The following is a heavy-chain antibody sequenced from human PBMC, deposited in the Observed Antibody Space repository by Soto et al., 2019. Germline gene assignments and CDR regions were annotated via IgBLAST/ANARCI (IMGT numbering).Heavy chain of an antibody. CDR1: GFTFSDSA. V-gene: IGHV3-73*01. Sequence: GGSLRLSCAASGFTFSDSAMHWVRQASGKGLEWIGRIRNKTNNYATTFIASVRGRFTISRDDSKNTEYLQMNKLRIDDTAVDYCTSRRDWTAVDPLDYWGLGTLVTVSS. CDR2: IRNKTNNYAT. J-gene: IGHJ4*02. CDR3: TSRRDWTAVDPLDY. D-gene: IGHD5-18*01.